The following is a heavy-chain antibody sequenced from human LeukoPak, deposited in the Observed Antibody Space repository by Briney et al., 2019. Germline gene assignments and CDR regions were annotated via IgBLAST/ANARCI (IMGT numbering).Heavy chain of an antibody. Sequence: GGSLRLSCAASGFTFSSYGMHWVRQAPGKGLEWVAFIRYDGSNKYYEDSVKGRFTISRDNSKNTLYLQMNSLRAEDTAVYYCAKDLLSGVAGLGNWFDPWGQGTMVTVSS. CDR1: GFTFSSYG. CDR3: AKDLLSGVAGLGNWFDP. V-gene: IGHV3-30*02. CDR2: IRYDGSNK. J-gene: IGHJ5*02. D-gene: IGHD6-19*01.